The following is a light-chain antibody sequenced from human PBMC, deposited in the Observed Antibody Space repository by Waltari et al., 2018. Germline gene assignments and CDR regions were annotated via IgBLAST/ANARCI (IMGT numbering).Light chain of an antibody. CDR2: KAS. J-gene: IGKJ1*01. CDR1: QSISSW. Sequence: DIQMTQSPSSLSASVGETVTITCRASQSISSWLAWYQQKPGKAPNLLIYKASSLQSGVPSRFSGSGSGTDFTLTISSLQPEDFTTYYCLQYSSRPWTFGQGTKVEIK. V-gene: IGKV1D-16*01. CDR3: LQYSSRPWT.